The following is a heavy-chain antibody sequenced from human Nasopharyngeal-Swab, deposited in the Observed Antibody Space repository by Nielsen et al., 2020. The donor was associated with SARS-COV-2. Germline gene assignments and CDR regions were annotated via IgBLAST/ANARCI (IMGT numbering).Heavy chain of an antibody. D-gene: IGHD6-13*01. CDR3: ARDLGWVAAAGTWIYTYAFDI. V-gene: IGHV3-21*01. CDR2: ISSDSQYI. CDR1: GFIFSSYT. Sequence: GESLKISCAASGFIFSSYTMNWVRQAPGKGLEWISSISSDSQYIFHADSVKGRFTISRDNAKNSLYLQMNSLRAEDTAVYYCARDLGWVAAAGTWIYTYAFDIWGQGTMVTVSS. J-gene: IGHJ3*02.